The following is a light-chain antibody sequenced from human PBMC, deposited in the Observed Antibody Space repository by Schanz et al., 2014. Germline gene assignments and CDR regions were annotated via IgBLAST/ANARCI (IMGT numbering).Light chain of an antibody. CDR2: NVS. CDR1: SSDIGGYNY. CDR3: CSYAGTNTRRWV. V-gene: IGLV2-11*01. Sequence: QSALTQSRSVSGSPGQSVTISCTGTSSDIGGYNYVSWYQQHPGKAPKLMIYNVSKRPSGVPDRFSGSKSGNTASLTISGLQAEDEADYYCCSYAGTNTRRWVFGGGTKLTVL. J-gene: IGLJ3*02.